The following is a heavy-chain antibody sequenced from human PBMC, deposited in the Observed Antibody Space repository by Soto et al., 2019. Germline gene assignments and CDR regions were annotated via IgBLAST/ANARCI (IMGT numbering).Heavy chain of an antibody. V-gene: IGHV5-10-1*01. CDR1: GYSFTSYW. D-gene: IGHD6-19*01. CDR2: IDPSDSYT. Sequence: PGESLKISCKGSGYSFTSYWISWVRQMPGKGLEWMGRIDPSDSYTNYSPSFQGHVTISADKSISTAYLQWSSLKASDTAMYYCATSVAGKGGYYYYGMDVWGQGTTVTVSS. CDR3: ATSVAGKGGYYYYGMDV. J-gene: IGHJ6*02.